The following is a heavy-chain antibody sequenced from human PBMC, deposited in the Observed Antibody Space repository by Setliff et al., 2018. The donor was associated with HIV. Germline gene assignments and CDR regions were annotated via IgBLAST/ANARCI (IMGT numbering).Heavy chain of an antibody. CDR1: RSTFNSHT. CDR3: VRGVQSPPLYSYYYMDV. Sequence: GASVKVSCKASRSTFNSHTINWVRQAPGQGLDWMGRIIPILGVANYAQRFQGKVTITADKSTSTAYMELTSLRFDDTAMYYCVRGVQSPPLYSYYYMDVWGEGTMVTVSS. V-gene: IGHV1-69*02. J-gene: IGHJ6*03. CDR2: IIPILGVA. D-gene: IGHD3-3*01.